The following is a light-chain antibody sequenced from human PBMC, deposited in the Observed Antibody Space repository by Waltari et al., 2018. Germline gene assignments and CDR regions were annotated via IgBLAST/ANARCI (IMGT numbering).Light chain of an antibody. J-gene: IGKJ1*01. CDR1: QRISSW. Sequence: DIQMTQSPSTLSASVRNRVTTTCRASQRISSWLAWYQQKPGKAPKLPTYKASSLESGVPSRFSGSGSGTEFTLTISSLQPDDFATYYCQQYNSYPWTFGQGTKVEIK. V-gene: IGKV1-5*03. CDR3: QQYNSYPWT. CDR2: KAS.